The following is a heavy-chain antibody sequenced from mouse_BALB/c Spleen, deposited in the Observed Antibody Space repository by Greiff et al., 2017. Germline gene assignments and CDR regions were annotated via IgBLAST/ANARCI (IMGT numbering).Heavy chain of an antibody. Sequence: EVMLVESGGGLVQPGGSLKLSCAASGFTFSSYGMSWVRQTPDKRLELVATINSNGGSTYYPDSVKGRFTISRDNAKNTLYLQMSSLKSEDTAMYYCARGPGMDYWGQGTSVTVSS. CDR2: INSNGGST. CDR3: ARGPGMDY. CDR1: GFTFSSYG. J-gene: IGHJ4*01. V-gene: IGHV5-6-3*01.